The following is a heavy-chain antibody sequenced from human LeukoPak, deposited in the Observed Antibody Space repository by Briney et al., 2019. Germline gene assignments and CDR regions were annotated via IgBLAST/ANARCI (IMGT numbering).Heavy chain of an antibody. CDR3: ARDSHSEWELLSY. D-gene: IGHD1-26*01. V-gene: IGHV1-3*01. J-gene: IGHJ4*02. CDR2: INAGNGNT. Sequence: GASVKVSCKASGFTFTSYAMHWVRQAPGQRLEWMGWINAGNGNTKYSQKFQGRVTITRDTSASTAYMELSSLRSEDTAVYYCARDSHSEWELLSYWGQGTLVTVSS. CDR1: GFTFTSYA.